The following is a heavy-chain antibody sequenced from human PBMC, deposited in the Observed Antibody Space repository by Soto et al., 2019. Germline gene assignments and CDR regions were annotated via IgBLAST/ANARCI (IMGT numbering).Heavy chain of an antibody. V-gene: IGHV1-69*06. D-gene: IGHD3-22*01. CDR3: ARAGPGPYSDSSGYLIYRWYLDL. CDR2: IIPIFGTA. CDR1: GGTFSSYA. J-gene: IGHJ2*01. Sequence: ASVKVSCKASGGTFSSYAISWVRQAPGQGLEWMGGIIPIFGTANYAQKFQGRVTITADKSTSTAYMELSSLRSEDTAVYYCARAGPGPYSDSSGYLIYRWYLDLWGRGTLVTVYS.